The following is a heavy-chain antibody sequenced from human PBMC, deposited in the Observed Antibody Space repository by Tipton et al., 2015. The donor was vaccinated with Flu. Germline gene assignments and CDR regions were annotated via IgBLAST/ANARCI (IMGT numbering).Heavy chain of an antibody. J-gene: IGHJ4*02. V-gene: IGHV4-61*02. D-gene: IGHD3-10*01. Sequence: TLSLTCTVSGDSNTSSSFYWSWIRQPAGKGLEYIGRIYSSGSTNYNPSFKSRVSMSLDASKTQFSLNLNSVTAADTAMYYCARGSGSGTHVMFDYWGQGTLVTVSS. CDR2: IYSSGST. CDR3: ARGSGSGTHVMFDY. CDR1: GDSNTSSSFY.